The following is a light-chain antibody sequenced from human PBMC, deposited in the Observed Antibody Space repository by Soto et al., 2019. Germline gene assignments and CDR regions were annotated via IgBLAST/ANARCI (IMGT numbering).Light chain of an antibody. CDR1: SRDVGAYDY. CDR2: YVD. J-gene: IGLJ1*01. V-gene: IGLV2-14*03. CDR3: CSYADGSIYF. Sequence: QSALTQPASVSVSPGQSITISCTGTSRDVGAYDYVSWYLQYPDKAPQLLIYYVDHRPSGVSSRFSGSKSGNTASLTISGLQAEDEGDYYCCSYADGSIYFFGTGTKLTVL.